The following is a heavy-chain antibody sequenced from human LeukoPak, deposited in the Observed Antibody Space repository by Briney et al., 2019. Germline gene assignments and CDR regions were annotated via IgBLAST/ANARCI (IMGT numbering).Heavy chain of an antibody. CDR2: ISSSSSTI. V-gene: IGHV3-48*02. Sequence: GGTLRLSCSTSGFTFRSYSMNWVRQAPGKGLEWISYISSSSSTIYYADSVKGRFTISRDNAENSLHLQMNSLRDDDTAVYYCARNFDTSSYYRFDPWGQGTLVTVSS. CDR3: ARNFDTSSYYRFDP. J-gene: IGHJ5*02. D-gene: IGHD3-22*01. CDR1: GFTFRSYS.